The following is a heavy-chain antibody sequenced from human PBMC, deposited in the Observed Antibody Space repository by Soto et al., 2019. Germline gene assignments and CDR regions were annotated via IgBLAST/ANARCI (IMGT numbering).Heavy chain of an antibody. CDR2: IKQDGSEK. V-gene: IGHV3-7*03. CDR3: ARDYSFAYYYGSGTPYNWFDP. Sequence: GGSLRLSCAASGFTFSSYWMSWVRQAPGKGLEWVANIKQDGSEKYYVDSVKGRFTISRDNAKNSLYLQMNSLRAEDTAVYYCARDYSFAYYYGSGTPYNWFDPWGQGTLVTVSS. CDR1: GFTFSSYW. J-gene: IGHJ5*02. D-gene: IGHD3-10*01.